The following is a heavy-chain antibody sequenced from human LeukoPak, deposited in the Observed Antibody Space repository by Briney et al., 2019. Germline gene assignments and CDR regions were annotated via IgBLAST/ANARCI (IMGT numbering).Heavy chain of an antibody. V-gene: IGHV1-69*05. J-gene: IGHJ3*02. CDR1: GGTFSSYA. Sequence: SVKVSCKASGGTFSSYAISWVRQAPGQGLEWMGGIIPIFGTANYAQKFQGRVTITTDESTSTAYMELSSMRSEDTAVYYCAIRKTMVVTPFLDAFDIWGQGTMVAVSS. CDR3: AIRKTMVVTPFLDAFDI. CDR2: IIPIFGTA. D-gene: IGHD4-23*01.